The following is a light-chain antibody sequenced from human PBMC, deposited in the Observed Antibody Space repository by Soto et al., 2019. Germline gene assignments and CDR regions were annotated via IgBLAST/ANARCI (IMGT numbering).Light chain of an antibody. V-gene: IGKV1-5*01. Sequence: DFQMTQSPSTLSASVGDRVTITCRAIQNIRSRLAWFQQKPGKAPKLLIYDASSLESGVPSRFSGSASGTEFTLTISGLQPEDVASYYCQQYDTYPLTFGGGTKVDIK. J-gene: IGKJ4*01. CDR1: QNIRSR. CDR2: DAS. CDR3: QQYDTYPLT.